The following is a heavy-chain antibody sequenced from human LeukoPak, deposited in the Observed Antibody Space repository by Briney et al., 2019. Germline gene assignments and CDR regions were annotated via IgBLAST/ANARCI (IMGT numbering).Heavy chain of an antibody. V-gene: IGHV4-34*01. J-gene: IGHJ4*02. D-gene: IGHD4-17*01. Sequence: KPSETLSLTCAVYGGSFSGYYWSWIRQPPGKGLEWIGEINHSGSTNYNPSLMSRATISLDTSKNHFSLNLSSVTAADTAVYYCARGQGTVTTHWGQGTLVTVSS. CDR2: INHSGST. CDR3: ARGQGTVTTH. CDR1: GGSFSGYY.